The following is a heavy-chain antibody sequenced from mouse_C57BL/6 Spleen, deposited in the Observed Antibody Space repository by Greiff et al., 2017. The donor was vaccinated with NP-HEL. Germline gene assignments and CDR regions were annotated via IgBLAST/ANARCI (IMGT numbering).Heavy chain of an antibody. J-gene: IGHJ3*01. Sequence: EVHLVESGGDLVKPGGSLKLSCAASGFTFSSYGMSWVRQTPDKRLEWVATISSGGSYTYYPDSVKGRFTISRDNAKNTLYLQMSSLKSEDTAMYYCATNWDSSFAYWGQGTLVTVSA. V-gene: IGHV5-6*01. CDR2: ISSGGSYT. CDR1: GFTFSSYG. D-gene: IGHD4-1*01. CDR3: ATNWDSSFAY.